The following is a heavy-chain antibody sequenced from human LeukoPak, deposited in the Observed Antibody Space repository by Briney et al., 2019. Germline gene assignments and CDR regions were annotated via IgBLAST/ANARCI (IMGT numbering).Heavy chain of an antibody. CDR2: IKKDGSEK. Sequence: QPGGSLRPSCAASEFTFNRYWMSWVRQAPGKGLEWVANIKKDGSEKYYVDSVKGRFTISRDNAKNSVHLQMNSLRAEDTAVYYCARGLAAPDYWGQGTLVTVSS. D-gene: IGHD6-13*01. V-gene: IGHV3-7*03. J-gene: IGHJ4*02. CDR3: ARGLAAPDY. CDR1: EFTFNRYW.